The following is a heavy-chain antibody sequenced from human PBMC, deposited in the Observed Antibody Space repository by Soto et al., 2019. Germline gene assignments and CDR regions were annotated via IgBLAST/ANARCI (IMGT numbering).Heavy chain of an antibody. CDR3: ARELEPEAFDY. D-gene: IGHD1-1*01. CDR2: IWYDGSNK. J-gene: IGHJ4*02. CDR1: GFTFSSYG. Sequence: QVQLVESGGGVVQPGRSLRLSCAASGFTFSSYGMHWVRQAPGKGLEWVAVIWYDGSNKYYADSVKGRFTISRDNSKNTLYLQMNSLRAEDTAVYSCARELEPEAFDYWGQGTLVTVSS. V-gene: IGHV3-33*01.